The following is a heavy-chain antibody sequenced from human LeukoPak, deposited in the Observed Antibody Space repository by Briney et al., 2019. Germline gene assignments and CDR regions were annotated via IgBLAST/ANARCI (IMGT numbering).Heavy chain of an antibody. V-gene: IGHV1-18*01. CDR3: ARDTPYYYGSGSYFDY. CDR2: ISTYNDNT. J-gene: IGHJ4*02. D-gene: IGHD3-10*01. Sequence: VASVKVSCKASGYTFNTYNINWVRQAPGQGLEWMGWISTYNDNTNYAQKLQGRVTMTTDTSTSTAYMELRSLRSDDTAVYYCARDTPYYYGSGSYFDYWGQGTLVTVSS. CDR1: GYTFNTYN.